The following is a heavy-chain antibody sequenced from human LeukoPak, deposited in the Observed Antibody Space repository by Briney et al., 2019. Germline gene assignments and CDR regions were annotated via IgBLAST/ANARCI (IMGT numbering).Heavy chain of an antibody. D-gene: IGHD2-15*01. CDR3: VRSGYCYGGTCHSGAFDI. CDR2: ISAYNGHT. CDR1: GYTFTNYG. Sequence: ASVKVSCKASGYTFTNYGISWVRQAPGQGLEWMGWISAYNGHTNFAQKLQGRITMTTDTSTSTAYMELRSLRSDDTAVYYCVRSGYCYGGTCHSGAFDIWGQGTVVTVSS. V-gene: IGHV1-18*01. J-gene: IGHJ3*02.